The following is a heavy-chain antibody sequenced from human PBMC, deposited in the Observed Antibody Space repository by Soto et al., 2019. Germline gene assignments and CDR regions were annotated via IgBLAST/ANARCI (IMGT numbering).Heavy chain of an antibody. D-gene: IGHD3-10*01. CDR1: GFSLSTSGVG. CDR3: SHRGVSGLFGMDV. J-gene: IGHJ6*04. V-gene: IGHV2-5*01. Sequence: QITLKESGPTLMKPTQTLTLTCAFSGFSLSTSGVGVGWVRQPPGKALEWLALIFSNDDKRYSPSLMSRLTIPKNPTKTQVVLTMTNIDPVDTPKYSCSHRGVSGLFGMDVGGKGTTFPVPS. CDR2: IFSNDDK.